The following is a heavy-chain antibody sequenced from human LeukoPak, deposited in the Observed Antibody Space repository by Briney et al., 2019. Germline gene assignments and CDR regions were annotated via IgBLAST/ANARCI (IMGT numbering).Heavy chain of an antibody. CDR2: ISHSGST. V-gene: IGHV4-38-2*02. D-gene: IGHD6-19*01. Sequence: SETLSLTCTVSGYSISSGYYWGWIRQPPGKGLEWIATISHSGSTYYNPSLKSQVTISVDTSKNQFSLKLSSVTAADTAVYYCARGGLDYFDSWGQGTLVTVSS. CDR3: ARGGLDYFDS. J-gene: IGHJ4*02. CDR1: GYSISSGYY.